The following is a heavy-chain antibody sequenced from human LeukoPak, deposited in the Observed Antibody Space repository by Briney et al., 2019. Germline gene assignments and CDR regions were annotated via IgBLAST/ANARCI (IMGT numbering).Heavy chain of an antibody. J-gene: IGHJ6*02. Sequence: TSSETLSLTCAVYGGSFSGYYWSWIRQPPGKGLEWIGEINRSGSTNYNPSLKSRVTISVDTSKNQFSLKLSSVTAADTAVYYCARRSGYSSSWYTSSYGMDVWGQGTTVTVSS. CDR1: GGSFSGYY. CDR2: INRSGST. D-gene: IGHD6-13*01. CDR3: ARRSGYSSSWYTSSYGMDV. V-gene: IGHV4-34*01.